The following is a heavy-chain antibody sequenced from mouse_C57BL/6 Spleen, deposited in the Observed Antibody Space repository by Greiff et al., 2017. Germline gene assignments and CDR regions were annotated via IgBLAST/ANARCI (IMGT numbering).Heavy chain of an antibody. CDR2: INPGSGGT. CDR1: GYAFTNYL. J-gene: IGHJ3*01. V-gene: IGHV1-54*01. CDR3: ARSAFITTLGAF. D-gene: IGHD1-1*01. Sequence: QVQLQQSGAELVRPGTSVKVSCKASGYAFTNYLIEWVKQRPGQGLEWIGVINPGSGGTNYNEKFKGKATLTADKSSSTAYMQLSSLTSEDSAVYFCARSAFITTLGAFWGQGTLVTVSA.